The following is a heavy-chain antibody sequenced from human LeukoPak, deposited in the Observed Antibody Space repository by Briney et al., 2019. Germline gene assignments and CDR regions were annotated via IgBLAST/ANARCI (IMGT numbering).Heavy chain of an antibody. CDR3: ARSPDILTGENFDY. Sequence: ASVKVSCKASGYTFTGYYMHWVRQAPGQGLEWMGWINPNSGGTNYAQKFYARVTMTRDTSISTAYMELSRLRSDDTAVFYCARSPDILTGENFDYWGQGTLVTVPS. D-gene: IGHD3-9*01. V-gene: IGHV1-2*02. CDR2: INPNSGGT. CDR1: GYTFTGYY. J-gene: IGHJ4*02.